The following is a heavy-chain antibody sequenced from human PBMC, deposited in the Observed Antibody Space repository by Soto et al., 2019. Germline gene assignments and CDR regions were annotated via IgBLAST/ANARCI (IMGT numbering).Heavy chain of an antibody. CDR1: GGTFSSYA. D-gene: IGHD6-13*01. CDR2: IIPIFGTA. Sequence: QVQLVQSGAEVKKPGSSVKVSCKASGGTFSSYAISWVRQAPGQGLEWMGGIIPIFGTANYAQKFQGRVTLTADESTSTAYRELGSLRSEDTAVYYCARCLSGSSSFTPYNGYYCMDVWGQGTTVTVSS. J-gene: IGHJ6*02. CDR3: ARCLSGSSSFTPYNGYYCMDV. V-gene: IGHV1-69*01.